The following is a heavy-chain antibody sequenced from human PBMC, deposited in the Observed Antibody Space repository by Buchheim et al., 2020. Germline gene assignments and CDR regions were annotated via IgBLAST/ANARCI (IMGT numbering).Heavy chain of an antibody. D-gene: IGHD3-22*01. CDR1: GGSISTSSFY. Sequence: QLQLEESGPGLAKPSETLSLTCTVSGGSISTSSFYWGWIRQSPGTGLEWIGSLYNSGSTYYNPSLKSRVTISVDTSKNQFSLRLSSVTAADTAVYYCARENDYYDSSGYHSAAFDYWGQGTL. CDR2: LYNSGST. CDR3: ARENDYYDSSGYHSAAFDY. J-gene: IGHJ4*02. V-gene: IGHV4-39*07.